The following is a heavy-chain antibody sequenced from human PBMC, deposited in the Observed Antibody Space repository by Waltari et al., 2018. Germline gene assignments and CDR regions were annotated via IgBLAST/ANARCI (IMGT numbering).Heavy chain of an antibody. CDR3: ARTYESGSYYYYMDV. D-gene: IGHD3-3*01. CDR2: ISYDGSNK. Sequence: QVQLVESGGGVVQPGTSLRLSCAASAFTFRSYTLYWVRQAPGKGLDWVAVISYDGSNKYYADSVKGRFTVSRDNSKNTLDLQMDSLRPEDTALYYCARTYESGSYYYYMDVWGRGTTVAISS. J-gene: IGHJ6*03. V-gene: IGHV3-30*04. CDR1: AFTFRSYT.